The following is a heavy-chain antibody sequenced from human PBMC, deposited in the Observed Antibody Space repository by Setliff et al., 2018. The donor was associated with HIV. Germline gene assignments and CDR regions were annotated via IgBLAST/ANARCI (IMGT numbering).Heavy chain of an antibody. CDR1: GGSISSYY. CDR2: IYTSGST. CDR3: GRTMTYYYLCMDV. Sequence: PSETLSLTCTVSGGSISSYYWSWIRQPAGKGLEWIGRIYTSGSTNYNPSLTSRVTMSVDTSKNQFSLKLSSVTAADTAVYYCGRTMTYYYLCMDVWGNGTTVTVSS. V-gene: IGHV4-4*07. J-gene: IGHJ6*03.